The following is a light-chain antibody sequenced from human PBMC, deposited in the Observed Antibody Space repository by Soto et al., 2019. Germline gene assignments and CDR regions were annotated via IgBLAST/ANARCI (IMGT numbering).Light chain of an antibody. J-gene: IGKJ5*01. Sequence: EVVMTQFPATLSVSPGDRATLSCRASQTVSRNLAWYQQRPGQAPRLLIYDISNRATGVPARSIVIGSETEFTLPIRSLQSEDSAVDVCQQYNNWPSFGQGTRLEIK. CDR3: QQYNNWPS. V-gene: IGKV3-15*01. CDR2: DIS. CDR1: QTVSRN.